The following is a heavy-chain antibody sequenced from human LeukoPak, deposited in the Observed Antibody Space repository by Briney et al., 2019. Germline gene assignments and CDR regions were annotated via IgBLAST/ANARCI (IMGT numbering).Heavy chain of an antibody. CDR3: ARRDTTGWFHHFDY. Sequence: GGSLRLSCAASGLTFSSYAMSWVRQAPGKGLEWVSILYNGGGANYADSVKGRFTISRDNSRNTLFLQMNSLRDEDTAVYYCARRDTTGWFHHFDYWGQGTLVTVSS. J-gene: IGHJ4*02. V-gene: IGHV3-53*01. D-gene: IGHD6-19*01. CDR2: LYNGGGA. CDR1: GLTFSSYA.